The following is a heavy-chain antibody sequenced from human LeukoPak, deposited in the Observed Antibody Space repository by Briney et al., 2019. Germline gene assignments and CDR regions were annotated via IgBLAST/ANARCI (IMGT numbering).Heavy chain of an antibody. D-gene: IGHD2-2*02. CDR2: IYTSGST. CDR3: ARTPAAIHYYYYYMDV. Sequence: PSETLSLTCTVSSGSISSYYWSWIRQPPGKGLEWIGYIYTSGSTNYNPSLKSRVTISVDTSKNQFSLKLSSVTAADTAVYYCARTPAAIHYYYYYMDVWGKGTTVTVSS. CDR1: SGSISSYY. J-gene: IGHJ6*03. V-gene: IGHV4-4*09.